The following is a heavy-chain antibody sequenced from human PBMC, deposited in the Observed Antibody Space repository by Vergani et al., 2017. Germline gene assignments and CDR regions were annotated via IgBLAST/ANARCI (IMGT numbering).Heavy chain of an antibody. Sequence: QVQLQESGPGLVKPSQTLSLTCTVSGGSISSGGYYWSWIRQHPGKGLEWIGYIYYSGSTYYNPSLKSRVTISVDTSKNQFSLKLSSVTAADTAVYYCAGGGDDLHLYCYYYMDVWGKGTTVTVSS. CDR2: IYYSGST. CDR1: GGSISSGGYY. D-gene: IGHD3-16*01. CDR3: AGGGDDLHLYCYYYMDV. J-gene: IGHJ6*03. V-gene: IGHV4-31*03.